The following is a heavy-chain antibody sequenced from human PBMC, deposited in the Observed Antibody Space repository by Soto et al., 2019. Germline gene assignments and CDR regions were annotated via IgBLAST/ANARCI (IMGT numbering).Heavy chain of an antibody. V-gene: IGHV3-30-3*01. CDR3: ARDISGYFSIDF. J-gene: IGHJ4*02. CDR1: GFTFSNYA. D-gene: IGHD5-12*01. CDR2: ITYDGINK. Sequence: QVQLVESGGGVVQPGRSLRLSCATSGFTFSNYAMHWARQAPGKGLEWVAVITYDGINKYYADSVKGRFTVSRDNSKSTLYLQMNSLRADDTAVYYCARDISGYFSIDFWGQGTLVTVSS.